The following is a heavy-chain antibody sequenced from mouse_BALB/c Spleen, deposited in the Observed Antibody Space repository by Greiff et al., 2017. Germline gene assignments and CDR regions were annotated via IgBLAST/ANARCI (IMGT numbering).Heavy chain of an antibody. J-gene: IGHJ4*01. V-gene: IGHV14-1*02. CDR3: ASLYYYGSSFAMDY. CDR2: IDPENGNT. D-gene: IGHD1-1*01. Sequence: EVQLQQSGADLVRPGALVKLSCKASGFNIKDYYMHWVKQRPEQGLEWIGWIDPENGNTIYDPKFQGKASITADTSSNTAYLQLSSLTSEDTAVYYCASLYYYGSSFAMDYWGQGTSVTVSS. CDR1: GFNIKDYY.